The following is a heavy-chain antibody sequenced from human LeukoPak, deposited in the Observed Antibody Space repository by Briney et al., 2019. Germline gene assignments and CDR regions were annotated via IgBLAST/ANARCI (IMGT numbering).Heavy chain of an antibody. CDR3: ARASVADY. CDR1: GFTFSSYG. V-gene: IGHV3-7*03. J-gene: IGHJ4*02. Sequence: GGSLRLSCAASGFTFSSYGMSWVRQAPGKGLEWVANIKQDGSEKYYVDSVKGRFTISRDNAKNSLYLQMNSLRAEDTAVYYCARASVADYWGQGTLVTVSS. CDR2: IKQDGSEK. D-gene: IGHD4-23*01.